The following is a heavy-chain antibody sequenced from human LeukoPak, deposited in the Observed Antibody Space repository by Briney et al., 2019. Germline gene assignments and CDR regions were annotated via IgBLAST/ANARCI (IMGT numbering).Heavy chain of an antibody. D-gene: IGHD6-13*01. CDR1: GGSISNHY. CDR2: IYYSGST. V-gene: IGHV4-59*11. Sequence: SETLSLTCTVSGGSISNHYRSWIRQPPVKGLEWIGYIYYSGSTNYNPSLRSRVTISVDTSKNQFSLKLSSVTAADTAVYYCARGYSSSWFDYWGQGTLVTVSS. CDR3: ARGYSSSWFDY. J-gene: IGHJ4*02.